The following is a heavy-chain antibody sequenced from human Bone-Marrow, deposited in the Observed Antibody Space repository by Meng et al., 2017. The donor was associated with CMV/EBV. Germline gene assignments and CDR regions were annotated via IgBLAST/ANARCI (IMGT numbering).Heavy chain of an antibody. Sequence: ASVKVSCKASGYTFNTHSINWVRQATGQGLEWMGWMHPDSGDTGYAPKFQGRVTMTRDTSINTAYMELTSLRSDDTAVYYCARNPSHTGWFDPWGQGTLVTVSS. D-gene: IGHD2-8*02. CDR3: ARNPSHTGWFDP. J-gene: IGHJ5*02. V-gene: IGHV1-8*02. CDR2: MHPDSGDT. CDR1: GYTFNTHS.